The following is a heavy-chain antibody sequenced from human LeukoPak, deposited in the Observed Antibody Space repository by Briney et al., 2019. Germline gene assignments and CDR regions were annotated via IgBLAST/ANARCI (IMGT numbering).Heavy chain of an antibody. D-gene: IGHD6-13*01. Sequence: PGGSLRLSCAASGFTFSSYSMNWVRQAPGKGLEWISYINSDSSSIYYADSVKGRFTISRDNAKNSLYLQMNSLRAEDTAVYYCSSSWDYWGQGTLVTVSS. J-gene: IGHJ4*02. CDR3: SSSWDY. CDR1: GFTFSSYS. CDR2: INSDSSSI. V-gene: IGHV3-48*04.